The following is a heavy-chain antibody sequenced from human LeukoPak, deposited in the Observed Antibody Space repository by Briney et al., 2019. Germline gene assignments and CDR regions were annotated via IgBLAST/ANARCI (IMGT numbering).Heavy chain of an antibody. D-gene: IGHD4-17*01. J-gene: IGHJ4*02. CDR1: GFTFSSYA. V-gene: IGHV3-23*01. CDR3: AKGQRFYGEYYFDY. CDR2: FRGSGVAT. Sequence: GGSLRLSCAASGFTFSSYAMNWVRQAPGKGLKRVSGFRGSGVATFYADSVKGRFTISRANSKNTLYLQMNSLRAEDTAVYYCAKGQRFYGEYYFDYWGQGTLVTVSS.